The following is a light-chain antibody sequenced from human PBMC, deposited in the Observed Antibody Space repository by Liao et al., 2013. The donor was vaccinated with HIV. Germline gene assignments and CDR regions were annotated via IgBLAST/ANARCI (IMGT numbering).Light chain of an antibody. V-gene: IGLV3-27*01. Sequence: SYELTQPSSVSVSPGRTARITCSGDVLAKKYARWFQQKPGQAPVLVIYKDAERPSGIPERFSGSSSGTTVTLTISGAQVEDEADYYCQTWDSGTRRVFGSGTRVTVL. CDR1: VLAKKY. J-gene: IGLJ1*01. CDR2: KDA. CDR3: QTWDSGTRRV.